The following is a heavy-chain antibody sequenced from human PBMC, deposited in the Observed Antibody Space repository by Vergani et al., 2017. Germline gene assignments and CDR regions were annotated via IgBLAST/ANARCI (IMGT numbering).Heavy chain of an antibody. Sequence: EVQLVESGGGLVQPGRSLRLSCAASGFTFDDYAMHWVRQAPGKGLEWVSGISWNSGSIGYADSVKGRFTISRDNAKNSLYLQMKSLRAEDTALYYCAKGDYGDGFDYWGQGTLVTVSS. CDR2: ISWNSGSI. V-gene: IGHV3-9*01. J-gene: IGHJ4*02. CDR1: GFTFDDYA. D-gene: IGHD4-17*01. CDR3: AKGDYGDGFDY.